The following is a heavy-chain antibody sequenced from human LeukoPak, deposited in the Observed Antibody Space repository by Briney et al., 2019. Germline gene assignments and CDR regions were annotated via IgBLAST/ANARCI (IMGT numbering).Heavy chain of an antibody. CDR2: ISYDGSNK. CDR3: ASSFDY. CDR1: GFTFSSYA. Sequence: GSLSLSCAASGFTFSSYAMHWVRQAPGKGLEWVAVISYDGSNKYYADSVKGRFTISRDNFKNTLYLQMNSLRAEDTAVYYCASSFDYWGQGTLVTVSS. V-gene: IGHV3-30*04. J-gene: IGHJ4*02.